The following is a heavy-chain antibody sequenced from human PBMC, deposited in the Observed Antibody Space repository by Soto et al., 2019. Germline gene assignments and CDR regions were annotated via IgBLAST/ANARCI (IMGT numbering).Heavy chain of an antibody. CDR3: AKDNSAGLLRGAFDI. D-gene: IGHD6-13*01. Sequence: GGSLRLSCAASGFTFSSYAISWVRQAPGKGLEWVSAISGSGGSTYYADSVKGRFTISRDNSKNTLYLQMNSLRAEDTAVYYCAKDNSAGLLRGAFDIWGQGTMVTVSS. CDR2: ISGSGGST. J-gene: IGHJ3*02. V-gene: IGHV3-23*01. CDR1: GFTFSSYA.